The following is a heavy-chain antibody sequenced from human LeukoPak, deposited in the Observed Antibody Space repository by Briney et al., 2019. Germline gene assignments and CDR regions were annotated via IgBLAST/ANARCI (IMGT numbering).Heavy chain of an antibody. CDR3: ARDRPGIAAGYRGY. V-gene: IGHV3-21*01. CDR1: GFTFSSYS. J-gene: IGHJ4*02. D-gene: IGHD6-13*01. Sequence: GGSLRLSCAASGFTFSSYSMNWVRQAPGKGLEWVSSISSSSSYIYYADSVKGRFTISRDNAKNSLYLQMNSLRAEDTAVYYCARDRPGIAAGYRGYWGQGTLVTVSS. CDR2: ISSSSSYI.